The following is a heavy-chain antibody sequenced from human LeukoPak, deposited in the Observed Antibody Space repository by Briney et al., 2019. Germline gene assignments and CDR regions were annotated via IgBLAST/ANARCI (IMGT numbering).Heavy chain of an antibody. D-gene: IGHD3-22*01. CDR1: GGTFSSYA. CDR2: IIPIFGTA. Sequence: SVKVSCKASGGTFSSYAISWVRQAPGQGLEWMGGIIPIFGTANYAQKFQGRVTITADKSTSTAYMELSSLRSEDTAVYYCARDTRDSSGYYDYWGQGTLVTVSS. V-gene: IGHV1-69*06. CDR3: ARDTRDSSGYYDY. J-gene: IGHJ4*02.